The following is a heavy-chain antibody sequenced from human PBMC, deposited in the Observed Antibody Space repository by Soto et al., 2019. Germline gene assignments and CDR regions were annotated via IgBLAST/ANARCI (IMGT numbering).Heavy chain of an antibody. V-gene: IGHV3-66*01. CDR3: ASPSGDGYYYGAVDI. CDR1: GFTVSSNY. J-gene: IGHJ3*02. D-gene: IGHD5-12*01. CDR2: IYSGGST. Sequence: PGGSLRLSCAASGFTVSSNYMSWVRQAPGKGLEWVSVIYSGGSTYYADSVKGRFTISRDNSKNTLYLQMNSLRAEDTAVYYCASPSGDGYYYGAVDIWGQGTMVTVSS.